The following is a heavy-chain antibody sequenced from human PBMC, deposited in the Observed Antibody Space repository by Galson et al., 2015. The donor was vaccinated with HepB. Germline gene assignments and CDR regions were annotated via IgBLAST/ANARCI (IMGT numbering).Heavy chain of an antibody. CDR2: IRSKAYGGTT. CDR1: GFTFGDYA. Sequence: SLRLSCAASGFTFGDYAMSWVRQAPGKGLEWVGFIRSKAYGGTTEYAASVKGRFTISRDDSKSIAYLQMNSLKTEDTAVYYCTSSSGLIDYWGQGTLVTVSS. CDR3: TSSSGLIDY. D-gene: IGHD6-19*01. J-gene: IGHJ4*02. V-gene: IGHV3-49*04.